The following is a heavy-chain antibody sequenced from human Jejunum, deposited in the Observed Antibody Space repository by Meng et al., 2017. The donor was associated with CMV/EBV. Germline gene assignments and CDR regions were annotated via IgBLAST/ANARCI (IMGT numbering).Heavy chain of an antibody. CDR3: ARYVVFNWFDP. D-gene: IGHD3-22*01. V-gene: IGHV4-39*01. CDR1: GGSISRSSSY. J-gene: IGHJ5*02. CDR2: IYYSGST. Sequence: CTVSGGSISRSSSYWGWIRQPPGRGLEWIGSIYYSGSTYYNPSLKSRVTISVDTSKNQFSLKLSSVTAADTAVYYCARYVVFNWFDPWGQGTLVTVSS.